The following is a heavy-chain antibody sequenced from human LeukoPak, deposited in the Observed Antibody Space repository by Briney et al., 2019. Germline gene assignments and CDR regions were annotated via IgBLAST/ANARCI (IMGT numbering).Heavy chain of an antibody. CDR3: ANVAKGRYFFYYLDV. D-gene: IGHD2-15*01. CDR1: GYTSNTYG. J-gene: IGHJ6*03. V-gene: IGHV1-18*01. Sequence: ASVKVSCKSSGYTSNTYGISWVRQAPGQGLEWIGWISAYNSITNYAQAFQGGVTVTTDTSANTAYLELRSLRSDDTAVYYCANVAKGRYFFYYLDVWGKGTTVTISS. CDR2: ISAYNSIT.